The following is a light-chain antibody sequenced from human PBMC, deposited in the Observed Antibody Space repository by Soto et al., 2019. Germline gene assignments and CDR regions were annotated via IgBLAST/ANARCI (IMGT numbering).Light chain of an antibody. Sequence: DIVLTQSPVSLPVTPGEPVSISCRSSQSLLHGDGYNCLDWYLQKPGQSPQVLIYWGSNRASGVPDRFSGSASGKDFTLKISRVEPEDVGVYYFMQVLQLPVTFGQGTRLEIK. CDR2: WGS. CDR1: QSLLHGDGYNC. J-gene: IGKJ5*01. CDR3: MQVLQLPVT. V-gene: IGKV2-28*01.